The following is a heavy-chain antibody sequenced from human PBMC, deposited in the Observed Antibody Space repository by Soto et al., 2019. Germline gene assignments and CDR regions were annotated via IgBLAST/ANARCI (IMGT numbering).Heavy chain of an antibody. Sequence: EVQLAESGGGLAQPGGSLRLSCAASGFTLRGYAMDWVRQAPGKGLEYVSGISSNGVGTYYANSVQGRFTSARDNSKNTVYLQMGSLRPEDTAVYYCARRARPDFYYMDVWGKGTTVTVSS. J-gene: IGHJ6*03. V-gene: IGHV3-64*01. CDR2: ISSNGVGT. D-gene: IGHD6-6*01. CDR1: GFTLRGYA. CDR3: ARRARPDFYYMDV.